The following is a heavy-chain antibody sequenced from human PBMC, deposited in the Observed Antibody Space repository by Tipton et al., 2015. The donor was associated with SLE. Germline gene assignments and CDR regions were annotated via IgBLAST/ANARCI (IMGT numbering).Heavy chain of an antibody. CDR3: ATRERTHWYSKGAFDC. D-gene: IGHD1-26*01. Sequence: TLSLTCTVSGASINSHYWSWIRQPPGKGLEWIGYIYYSGKTDYNPSLKSRVTISVDTSKNQFSLKLSSVTAADTAVYYCATRERTHWYSKGAFDCWGQGTLVTVSS. J-gene: IGHJ4*02. V-gene: IGHV4-59*11. CDR1: GASINSHY. CDR2: IYYSGKT.